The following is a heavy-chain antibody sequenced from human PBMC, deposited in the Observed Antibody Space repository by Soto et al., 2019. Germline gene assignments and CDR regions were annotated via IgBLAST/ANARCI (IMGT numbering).Heavy chain of an antibody. CDR1: GGSISSGCYY. J-gene: IGHJ4*02. V-gene: IGHV4-61*01. Sequence: PSETLSLTCTLSGGSISSGCYYWSWLRQHPGKGLEWIGYIYYSGSTNYNPSLKSRPTISVDTSKKQFSLKLRSVTAADTAVYYCARASPYGDYALDYWGQGTLVTVSS. CDR2: IYYSGST. D-gene: IGHD4-17*01. CDR3: ARASPYGDYALDY.